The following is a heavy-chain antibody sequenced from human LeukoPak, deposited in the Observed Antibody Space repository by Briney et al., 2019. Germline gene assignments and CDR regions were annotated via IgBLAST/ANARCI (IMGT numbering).Heavy chain of an antibody. Sequence: PGGSLRLSCAASGFTFSSYAMSWVRQAPGKGLEWVAVISYAGSNKYYADSVKGRFTISRDNSKNTLYLQMNSLRAEDTAVYYCAQDFLGTPMFSWGQGTLVTVSS. CDR2: ISYAGSNK. CDR3: AQDFLGTPMFS. D-gene: IGHD1-1*01. CDR1: GFTFSSYA. J-gene: IGHJ4*02. V-gene: IGHV3-30*18.